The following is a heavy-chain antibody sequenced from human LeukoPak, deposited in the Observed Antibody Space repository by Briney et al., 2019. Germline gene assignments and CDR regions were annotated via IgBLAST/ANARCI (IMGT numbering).Heavy chain of an antibody. CDR2: ISYDGSKK. CDR1: GFTFNTYA. CDR3: AGGDPYRGYDYPGV. J-gene: IGHJ4*02. D-gene: IGHD5-12*01. V-gene: IGHV3-30*04. Sequence: GGSLRLSCAASGFTFNTYAMHWVRQAPGKGLEWVTIISYDGSKKYYIDSVRGRFTISRDNSKNTLYLQMNRLRLEDTALYYCAGGDPYRGYDYPGVWGQGILVSVSS.